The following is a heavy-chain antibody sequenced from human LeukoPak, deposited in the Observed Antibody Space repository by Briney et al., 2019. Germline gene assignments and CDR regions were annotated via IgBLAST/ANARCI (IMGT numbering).Heavy chain of an antibody. J-gene: IGHJ5*02. Sequence: PGGSLRLSCAASGFTFSRYWMHWVRQVPGKGLQWVSGVDRDGTKTTYADSVKGRFIISRDNAKNTVDLQMSSLRPEDTAVYYCARDRDTVFRGVIPSNWFDLWGLGTLVTVSS. CDR3: ARDRDTVFRGVIPSNWFDL. CDR1: GFTFSRYW. CDR2: VDRDGTKT. V-gene: IGHV3-74*01. D-gene: IGHD3-10*01.